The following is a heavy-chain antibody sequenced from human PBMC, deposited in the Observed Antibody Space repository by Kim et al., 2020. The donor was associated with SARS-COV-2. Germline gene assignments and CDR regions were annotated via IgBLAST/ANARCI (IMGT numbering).Heavy chain of an antibody. Sequence: LSLTCAASGFSFSSCAMTWVRQAPGKGLEWVSSISHDARSSHYADSVRGRFTISRDDSKNTLYLQLDSLRGDDTALYYCAKDIWDYSGMDVWGQGTT. CDR2: ISHDARSS. CDR1: GFSFSSCA. V-gene: IGHV3-23*01. J-gene: IGHJ6*02. D-gene: IGHD3-10*01. CDR3: AKDIWDYSGMDV.